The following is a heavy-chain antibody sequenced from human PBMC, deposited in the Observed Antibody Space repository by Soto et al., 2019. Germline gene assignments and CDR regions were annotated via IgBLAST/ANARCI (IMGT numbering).Heavy chain of an antibody. CDR1: GGTFSTYG. D-gene: IGHD4-17*01. Sequence: QVQLVQSGAEVKKPGSSVKVSCKASGGTFSTYGMNWVRLAPGQGLEWMGGIIPKFGTTNYAQKFQGRVTITADESTNTAYMELNYLRSEDTAVYFCARGLDPYYGGNSLSLDYWGQGTLVTVSS. V-gene: IGHV1-69*13. J-gene: IGHJ4*02. CDR3: ARGLDPYYGGNSLSLDY. CDR2: IIPKFGTT.